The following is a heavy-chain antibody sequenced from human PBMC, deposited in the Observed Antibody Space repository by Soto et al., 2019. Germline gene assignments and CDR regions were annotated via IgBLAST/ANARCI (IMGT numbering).Heavy chain of an antibody. Sequence: QVQLVESGGGVAQPGRSLRLSCGAPGVTFKDYGMHWVRQAPGKGLEWVAVISYDGKQTYYADSVKGRLTISKDKSKRTLFLQMNSLRVDDTAVYYCARDGWGSNWYFDLWGRGTLVTVSS. J-gene: IGHJ2*01. CDR2: ISYDGKQT. V-gene: IGHV3-30*03. D-gene: IGHD3-16*01. CDR3: ARDGWGSNWYFDL. CDR1: GVTFKDYG.